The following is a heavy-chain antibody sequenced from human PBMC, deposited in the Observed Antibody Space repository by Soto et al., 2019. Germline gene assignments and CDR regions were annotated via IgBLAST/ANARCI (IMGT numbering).Heavy chain of an antibody. CDR3: AHSVVAGLGYYFDY. V-gene: IGHV2-5*02. CDR1: GFSLSSTRVA. J-gene: IGHJ4*02. CDR2: IYWDDDK. D-gene: IGHD6-19*01. Sequence: PTQTLTLTCTFSGFSLSSTRVAVGWIRQPPGKALEWLALIYWDDDKRYSPFLKSRLTITTHPSKNQVALTMTNMDPVDTATYYCAHSVVAGLGYYFDYWGQGTLVTVSS.